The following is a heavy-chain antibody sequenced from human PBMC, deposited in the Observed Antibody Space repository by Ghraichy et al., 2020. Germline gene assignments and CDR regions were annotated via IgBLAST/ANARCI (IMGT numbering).Heavy chain of an antibody. Sequence: GWSLRLSCAASGFTVSSNYMSWVRQAPGKGLEWVSVIYSGGSTYYADSVKGRFTISRDNSKNTLYLQMNSLRAEDTAVYYCARGGVGRSSSWTYYYYGMDVWGQGTTVTVSS. J-gene: IGHJ6*02. V-gene: IGHV3-53*01. CDR1: GFTVSSNY. D-gene: IGHD6-13*01. CDR2: IYSGGST. CDR3: ARGGVGRSSSWTYYYYGMDV.